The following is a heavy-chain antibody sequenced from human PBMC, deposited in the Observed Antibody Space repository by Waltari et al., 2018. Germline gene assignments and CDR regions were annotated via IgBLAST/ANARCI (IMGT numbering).Heavy chain of an antibody. CDR2: INPNSGGT. CDR3: AREGIVGATKRPSMDV. CDR1: GYTFTGYY. Sequence: QVQLVQSGAEVKKPGASVKVSCKASGYTFTGYYMHWVRQAPGQGLEWMGWINPNSGGTNDAQKFQGRVTMTRDTSISTAYMELSRLRSDDTAVYYCAREGIVGATKRPSMDVWGKGTTVTISS. V-gene: IGHV1-2*02. D-gene: IGHD1-26*01. J-gene: IGHJ6*03.